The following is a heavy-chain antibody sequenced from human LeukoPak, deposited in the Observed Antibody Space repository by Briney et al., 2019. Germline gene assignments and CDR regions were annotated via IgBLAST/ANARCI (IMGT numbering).Heavy chain of an antibody. CDR2: INPDGSSI. J-gene: IGHJ4*02. Sequence: GGSLRLSCAASGFTFSSYWMHWVRQAPGKGLVWVSRINPDGSSIKYADSVKGRFTVSRNNVKNTLYLQMNSLRAEDTALYYCARQGSPFDYWGQGTLVTVSS. CDR1: GFTFSSYW. D-gene: IGHD6-13*01. CDR3: ARQGSPFDY. V-gene: IGHV3-74*03.